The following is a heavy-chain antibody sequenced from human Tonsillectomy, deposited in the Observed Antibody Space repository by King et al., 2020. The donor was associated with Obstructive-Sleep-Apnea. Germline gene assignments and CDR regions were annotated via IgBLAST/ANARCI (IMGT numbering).Heavy chain of an antibody. CDR1: GFTFSSYA. V-gene: IGHV3-30-3*01. Sequence: VQLVESGGGVVQPGRSLRLSCAASGFTFSSYALHWVRQAPGKGLEWVAVVSSDGNNKYYADSVKGRFTISRDNSKNTLFLQTNSPRAEDTAVYYCAREGWIGELFSPDALDIWGQGTMVTVSS. D-gene: IGHD3-10*01. CDR3: AREGWIGELFSPDALDI. CDR2: VSSDGNNK. J-gene: IGHJ3*02.